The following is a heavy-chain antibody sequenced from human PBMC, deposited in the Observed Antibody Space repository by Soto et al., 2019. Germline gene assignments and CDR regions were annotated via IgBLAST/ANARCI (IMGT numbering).Heavy chain of an antibody. Sequence: GGSLSLSCAASGVPFSDYYMSLIRQAPGKGLEWVSYISSSGSTIYYADSVKGRFTISRDNAKNSLYLQMNSLRAEDTAVYYCARPDTYYYDSSGPIDAFDIWGQGTMVTVSS. J-gene: IGHJ3*02. D-gene: IGHD3-22*01. V-gene: IGHV3-11*01. CDR2: ISSSGSTI. CDR3: ARPDTYYYDSSGPIDAFDI. CDR1: GVPFSDYY.